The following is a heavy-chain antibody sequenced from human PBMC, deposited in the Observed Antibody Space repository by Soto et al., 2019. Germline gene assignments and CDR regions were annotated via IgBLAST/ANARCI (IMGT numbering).Heavy chain of an antibody. CDR1: GFTFSSFA. V-gene: IGHV3-23*01. D-gene: IGHD3-10*01. CDR2: ISGSGGST. Sequence: GGSLRLSCXASGFTFSSFAMSWVRQAPGKGLEWVASISGSGGSTYYADSVKGRFTISRDNPKNTLYLQMNSLRAEDTAVYYCAKDQDYYGSGNSMDVWGQGTTVTVSS. J-gene: IGHJ6*02. CDR3: AKDQDYYGSGNSMDV.